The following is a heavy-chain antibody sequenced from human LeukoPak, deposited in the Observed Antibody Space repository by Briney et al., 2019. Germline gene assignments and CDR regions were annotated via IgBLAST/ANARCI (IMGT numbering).Heavy chain of an antibody. J-gene: IGHJ3*02. V-gene: IGHV3-74*03. CDR3: ASSTYSGSHWDAFNI. CDR1: GFSFSSYW. D-gene: IGHD1-26*01. CDR2: IDSFGSGA. Sequence: PGGSLRLSCAASGFSFSSYWMHWVRQAPGKGLVWVSRIDSFGSGATYADSVKGRFTVSRDSAKNTLYLQMNSLRAEDAAVYYCASSTYSGSHWDAFNIWGQGTMVTVSS.